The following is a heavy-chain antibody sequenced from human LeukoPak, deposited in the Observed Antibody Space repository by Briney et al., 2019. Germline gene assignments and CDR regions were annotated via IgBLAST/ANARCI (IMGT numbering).Heavy chain of an antibody. V-gene: IGHV4-59*01. CDR2: IYYSGST. CDR3: ATMGWLQLGAFDI. D-gene: IGHD5-24*01. CDR1: GGSISSYY. J-gene: IGHJ3*02. Sequence: TLSLTCTVSGGSISSYYWSWIRQPPGKGLEWIGYIYYSGSTNYNPSLKSRATISVDTSKNQFSLKLSSVTAADTAVYYCATMGWLQLGAFDIWGQGTMVTVSS.